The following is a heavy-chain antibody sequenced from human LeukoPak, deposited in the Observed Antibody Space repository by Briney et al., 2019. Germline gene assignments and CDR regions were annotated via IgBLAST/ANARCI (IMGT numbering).Heavy chain of an antibody. CDR3: ARTSYYYDSSGYYYPYYFDY. Sequence: SETLSLTCAVYGGSFSGYYWSWIRQPPGKGLEWIGEINHSGSTNYNPSLKSRVTISVDTSKNQFSLKLSSVTAADTAVYYCARTSYYYDSSGYYYPYYFDYWGQGTLVTVSS. J-gene: IGHJ4*02. D-gene: IGHD3-22*01. V-gene: IGHV4-34*01. CDR1: GGSFSGYY. CDR2: INHSGST.